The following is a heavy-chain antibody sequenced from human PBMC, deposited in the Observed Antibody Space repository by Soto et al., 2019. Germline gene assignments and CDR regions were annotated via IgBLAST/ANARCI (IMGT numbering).Heavy chain of an antibody. J-gene: IGHJ4*02. D-gene: IGHD6-19*01. CDR1: GGSISSYF. Sequence: QVQLQESGPGLVKPSETLSLTCTVSGGSISSYFWSWIRQPPGKGLEWIGYLYYSGSTNYNPSLKSRVTISVDTPKNQFSLKLSSVTAADTAVYYCARAGRRYSSAWYADYWGQGTLVTVSS. CDR3: ARAGRRYSSAWYADY. V-gene: IGHV4-59*01. CDR2: LYYSGST.